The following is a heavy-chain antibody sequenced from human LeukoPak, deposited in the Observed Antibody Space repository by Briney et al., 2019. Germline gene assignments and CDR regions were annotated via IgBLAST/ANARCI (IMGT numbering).Heavy chain of an antibody. V-gene: IGHV3-53*01. D-gene: IGHD2-15*01. J-gene: IGHJ4*02. CDR3: ARDSGLWSSEYYFDY. CDR2: IYTGGST. CDR1: GFTVSSNY. Sequence: GGSLRLSCAASGFTVSSNYMSWVRQAPGKGLEWVSLIYTGGSTYYADSVKGRFTISRDNAKNSLYLQMNSLRAEDTAVYYCARDSGLWSSEYYFDYWGQGTLVAVSS.